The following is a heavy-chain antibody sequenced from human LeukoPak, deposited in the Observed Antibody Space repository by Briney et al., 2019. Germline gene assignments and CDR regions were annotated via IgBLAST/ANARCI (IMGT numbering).Heavy chain of an antibody. CDR2: INHSGST. J-gene: IGHJ1*01. CDR1: GGSFSGYY. D-gene: IGHD5-24*01. Sequence: SETLSLTCAVYGGSFSGYYWSWIRQPPGKGLEWIGEINHSGSTNYNPSLRSRVTISVDTSKNQFSLKLSSVTAADTAVYYCASTLGYNSLSYFQHWGQGTLVTVSS. CDR3: ASTLGYNSLSYFQH. V-gene: IGHV4-34*01.